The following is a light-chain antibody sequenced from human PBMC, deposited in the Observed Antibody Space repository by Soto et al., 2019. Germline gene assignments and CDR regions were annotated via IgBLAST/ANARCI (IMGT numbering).Light chain of an antibody. J-gene: IGLJ1*01. CDR3: SSYAGSNSYV. CDR1: SSVVGGYNY. Sequence: QSVLTQPPSASGSPGQSVTISCTGNSSVVGGYNYVSWYQQHPGKAHKLMIYEVSKRPSGVPDRFSGSKSGNTASLTVSGLQAEDEADYYCSSYAGSNSYVFGTGTKVTVL. V-gene: IGLV2-8*01. CDR2: EVS.